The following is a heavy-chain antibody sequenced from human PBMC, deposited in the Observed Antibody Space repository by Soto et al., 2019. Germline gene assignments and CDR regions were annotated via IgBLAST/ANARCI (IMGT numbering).Heavy chain of an antibody. Sequence: QIHLVQSGPEVKRPGASVKVSCKASGYTFSSYIITWVRQAPGQGLEWMGWISAYNSNTNYAQKLQGRVTLTTDTSPSTAYMELRRLISDDTAVYYCARHMTAPDQLVVLPGAFDYWGQGTLVTVSS. CDR3: ARHMTAPDQLVVLPGAFDY. CDR2: ISAYNSNT. D-gene: IGHD2-2*01. J-gene: IGHJ4*02. V-gene: IGHV1-18*04. CDR1: GYTFSSYI.